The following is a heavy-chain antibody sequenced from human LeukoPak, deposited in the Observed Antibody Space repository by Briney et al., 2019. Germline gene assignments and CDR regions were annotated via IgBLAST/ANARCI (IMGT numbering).Heavy chain of an antibody. D-gene: IGHD1-26*01. V-gene: IGHV3-74*01. J-gene: IGHJ4*02. Sequence: GGSLRLSCAASGFTFSSYWMHWVRQAPGKGLVWVSRINSDGSGTSYADSVKGGFTISRDNAKNTLYLQMNSLRAEDTAVYLCAGEGRVGATTFDCWGQGTLVTVSS. CDR1: GFTFSSYW. CDR2: INSDGSGT. CDR3: AGEGRVGATTFDC.